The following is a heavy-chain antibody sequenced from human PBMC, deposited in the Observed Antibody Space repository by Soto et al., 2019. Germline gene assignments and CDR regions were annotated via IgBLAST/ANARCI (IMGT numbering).Heavy chain of an antibody. V-gene: IGHV3-7*01. CDR2: IKGDGSDK. CDR1: GFTFSTYW. Sequence: EVQLVESGGGLVQPGGSQRLSCAASGFTFSTYWMSWVRQAPGKGLEWVANIKGDGSDKFYVDPVKGRFTISRDNARNSLYLQMNSLRADDTAVYYCARSMGWRDAFDIWGQGTMVTVSS. J-gene: IGHJ3*02. CDR3: ARSMGWRDAFDI. D-gene: IGHD3-10*01.